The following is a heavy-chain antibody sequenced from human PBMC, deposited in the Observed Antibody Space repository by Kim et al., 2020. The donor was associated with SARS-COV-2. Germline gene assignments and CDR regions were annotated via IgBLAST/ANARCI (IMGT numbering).Heavy chain of an antibody. CDR2: IYYSGST. J-gene: IGHJ5*02. V-gene: IGHV4-39*01. D-gene: IGHD3-10*01. CDR1: GGSISSSSYY. Sequence: SETLSLTCTVSGGSISSSSYYWGWIRQPPGKGLEWIGSIYYSGSTYYNPSLKSRVTISVDTSKNQFSLKLSSVTAADTAVYYCARMYYYGSGSYFAWFDPWGEGTLCTVSS. CDR3: ARMYYYGSGSYFAWFDP.